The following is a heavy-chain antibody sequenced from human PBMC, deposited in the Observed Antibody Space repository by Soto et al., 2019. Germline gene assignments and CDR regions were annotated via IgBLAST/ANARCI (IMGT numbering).Heavy chain of an antibody. CDR3: ARTLGFYYGMDV. Sequence: CVPTLVNPTQTLTLTFTFSGFSLSTSGMCVSWIRQPPGKALEWLALIDWDDDKYYSTSLKTRLTISKDTSKNQVVLTMTNMDPVETVTYYCARTLGFYYGMDVWGQGTTVTVSS. V-gene: IGHV2-70*01. CDR1: GFSLSTSGMC. CDR2: IDWDDDK. J-gene: IGHJ6*02.